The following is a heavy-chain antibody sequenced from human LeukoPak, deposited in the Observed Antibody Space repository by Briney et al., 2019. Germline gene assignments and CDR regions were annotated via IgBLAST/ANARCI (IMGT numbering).Heavy chain of an antibody. J-gene: IGHJ6*02. Sequence: PGGSLRLSCEVSGFTFSSYWMYWVRRAPGKGLVWVSGISGSGDSTYYADSVKGRFTISRDNSKNTLFLQMNSLRAEDTAIYYCAKYLSAKGPPYGLDVWGRGTTVTVSS. CDR3: AKYLSAKGPPYGLDV. V-gene: IGHV3-23*01. CDR2: ISGSGDST. CDR1: GFTFSSYW.